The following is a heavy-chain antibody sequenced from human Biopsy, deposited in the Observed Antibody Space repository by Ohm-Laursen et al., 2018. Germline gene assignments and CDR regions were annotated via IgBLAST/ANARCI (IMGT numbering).Heavy chain of an antibody. V-gene: IGHV4-59*12. D-gene: IGHD5-24*01. J-gene: IGHJ2*01. CDR3: ASAGYNPDWNFDL. CDR1: CGPLDRYY. Sequence: SGTLSLTRTASCGPLDRYYLSWVRQPPGKALEGVGYIYFTGRTSYNPSLKSRVTMSVNTSKKQFSLRLSSVTAADTAVYYCASAGYNPDWNFDLWGRGTRVTVSS. CDR2: IYFTGRT.